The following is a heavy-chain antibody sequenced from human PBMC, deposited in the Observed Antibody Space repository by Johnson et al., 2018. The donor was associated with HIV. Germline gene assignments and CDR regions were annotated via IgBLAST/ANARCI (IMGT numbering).Heavy chain of an antibody. Sequence: LVESGGGLVQPGGSLRLSCVASGFTFSNYGMHWVRQAPGKGLEWVSAISGSGGSTYYADSVKGRFTISRDNSKNTLYLQMNSLRAEDTAVYYCARAWVNYYDSPDAFDIWGQGTMVTVSS. CDR1: GFTFSNYG. CDR2: ISGSGGST. V-gene: IGHV3-23*04. J-gene: IGHJ3*02. CDR3: ARAWVNYYDSPDAFDI. D-gene: IGHD3-22*01.